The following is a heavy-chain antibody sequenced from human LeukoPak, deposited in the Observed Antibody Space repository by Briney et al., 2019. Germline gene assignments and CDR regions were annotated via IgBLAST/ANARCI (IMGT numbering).Heavy chain of an antibody. D-gene: IGHD3-10*01. CDR3: ARGGSRSRRGDDAFDI. V-gene: IGHV1-18*01. Sequence: SVKVSCKASGYTFTNYAMNWVRQAPGQGLEWMGWISAYNGNTELAQKFQGRVTLATDASTSTAYVELRSLTSDDTAVYFCARGGSRSRRGDDAFDIWGQGTMVTVSS. CDR2: ISAYNGNT. J-gene: IGHJ3*02. CDR1: GYTFTNYA.